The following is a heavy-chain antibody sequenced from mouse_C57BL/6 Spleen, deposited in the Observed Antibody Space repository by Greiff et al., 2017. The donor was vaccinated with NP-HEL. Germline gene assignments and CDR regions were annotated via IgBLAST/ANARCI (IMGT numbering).Heavy chain of an antibody. CDR3: APSGYDAMDY. V-gene: IGHV1-81*01. CDR2: IYPRSGNT. J-gene: IGHJ4*01. D-gene: IGHD6-1*01. Sequence: QVQLQQSGAELARPGASVKLSCKASGYTFTSYGISWVKQRTGQGLEWIGEIYPRSGNTYYNEKFKGKATLTAAKSSSTAYMELRSLTSEDSAVYFCAPSGYDAMDYWGQGTSVTVSS. CDR1: GYTFTSYG.